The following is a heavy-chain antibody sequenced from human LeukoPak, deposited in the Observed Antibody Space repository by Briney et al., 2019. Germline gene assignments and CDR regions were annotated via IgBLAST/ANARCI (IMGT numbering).Heavy chain of an antibody. CDR3: AKDVGKWESLHFFDY. Sequence: QPGGSLRLSCLTSGFTLSTNAMSWVRQAPGKGLEWISGISGSGASTYYADSVKGRFTISRDDSRSTLYLQMNSLRGDDTAVYYCAKDVGKWESLHFFDYWGQGTLVTVSS. J-gene: IGHJ4*02. D-gene: IGHD1-26*01. V-gene: IGHV3-23*01. CDR1: GFTLSTNA. CDR2: ISGSGAST.